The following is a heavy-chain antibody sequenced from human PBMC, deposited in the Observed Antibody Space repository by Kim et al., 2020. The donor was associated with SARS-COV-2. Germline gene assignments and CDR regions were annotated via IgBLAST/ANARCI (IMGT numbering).Heavy chain of an antibody. J-gene: IGHJ4*02. CDR3: AMAKGYYFDY. Sequence: STRYADSVKGRFTISRDNAKNTLYLQMNSRRAEDTAVYYCAMAKGYYFDYWGQGTLVTVSS. CDR2: ST. V-gene: IGHV3-74*01.